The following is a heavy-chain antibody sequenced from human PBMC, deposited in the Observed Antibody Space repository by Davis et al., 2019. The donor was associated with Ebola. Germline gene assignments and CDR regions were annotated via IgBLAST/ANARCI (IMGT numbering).Heavy chain of an antibody. V-gene: IGHV4-59*08. Sequence: MPSETLSLTCTVSGGSISSYYWSWIRQPPGKGLEWIGYIYYSGSTNYNPSLKSRVTISVDTSKNQFSLKLSSVTAADTAVYYCARYNWNDVFYYYYGMDVWGQGTTVTASS. J-gene: IGHJ6*02. CDR3: ARYNWNDVFYYYYGMDV. D-gene: IGHD1-20*01. CDR1: GGSISSYY. CDR2: IYYSGST.